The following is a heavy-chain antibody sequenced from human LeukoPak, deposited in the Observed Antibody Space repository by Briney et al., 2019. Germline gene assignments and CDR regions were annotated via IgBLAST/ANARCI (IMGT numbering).Heavy chain of an antibody. CDR2: IYTGGST. CDR3: ARESQILWFGED. V-gene: IGHV3-66*01. CDR1: GFTVSSNY. J-gene: IGHJ4*02. Sequence: QAGGSLRLSCVASGFTVSSNYMSWVRQAPGKGLEWASVIYTGGSTYYADSVKDRFTISRDNSRNTLFLQMNSLRAEDTAVYYCARESQILWFGEDWGQGTLVTVSS. D-gene: IGHD3-10*01.